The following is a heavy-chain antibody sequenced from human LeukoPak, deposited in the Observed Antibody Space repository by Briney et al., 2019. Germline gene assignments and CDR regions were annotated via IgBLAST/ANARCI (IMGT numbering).Heavy chain of an antibody. CDR2: ISGSGGST. Sequence: PGGSLRLSCAASGFTFSSYAMSWVRQAPEKGLEWVSVISGSGGSTYQADSVKGRFTISRDNSKSTLYLQMNSLRAEDTAVYYCAKQHNIPAVGTHFDYWGQGTLATVSS. D-gene: IGHD6-13*01. CDR1: GFTFSSYA. CDR3: AKQHNIPAVGTHFDY. V-gene: IGHV3-23*01. J-gene: IGHJ4*02.